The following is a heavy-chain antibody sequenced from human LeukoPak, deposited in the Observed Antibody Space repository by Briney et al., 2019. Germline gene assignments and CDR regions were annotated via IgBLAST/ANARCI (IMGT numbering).Heavy chain of an antibody. CDR3: ARHRQYNFDS. J-gene: IGHJ4*02. V-gene: IGHV3-7*03. CDR2: INQDGSEK. D-gene: IGHD5-24*01. CDR1: GFTFTSYW. Sequence: GGSLRLSCAASGFTFTSYWMTWVRQAPEKGLEWVASINQDGSEKWFVDSVRGRFTISRDNAKSSVYLQMNSLRAEDTALYYCARHRQYNFDSWDQGTLVTVSS.